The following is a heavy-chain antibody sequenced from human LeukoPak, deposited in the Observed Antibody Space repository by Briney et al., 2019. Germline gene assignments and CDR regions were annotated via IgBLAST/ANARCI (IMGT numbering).Heavy chain of an antibody. Sequence: SETLSLTCSVSGGSISSYHWSWIREPPGKGLEGIGHIYYTGRTNYNPSLKSRVTISLDTSKNQFSLKLSSVTAADTAVYYCTRSLGVVIHGGMDVWGQGTTVTVSS. CDR2: IYYTGRT. V-gene: IGHV4-59*01. D-gene: IGHD3-3*01. CDR1: GGSISSYH. J-gene: IGHJ6*02. CDR3: TRSLGVVIHGGMDV.